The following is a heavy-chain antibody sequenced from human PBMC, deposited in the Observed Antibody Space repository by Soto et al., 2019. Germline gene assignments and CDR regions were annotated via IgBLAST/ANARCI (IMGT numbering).Heavy chain of an antibody. D-gene: IGHD3-16*01. CDR1: GGSISSGGYY. CDR2: IYYSGST. CDR3: ARNGGSHLWVDV. Sequence: SETLSLTCTVSGGSISSGGYYWSWIRQHPGKGLEWIGYIYYSGSTYYNPSLKSRVTISVDTSKNQFSLKLSSVTAADTAVYYCARNGGSHLWVDVWGQGTTVTVSS. J-gene: IGHJ6*02. V-gene: IGHV4-31*03.